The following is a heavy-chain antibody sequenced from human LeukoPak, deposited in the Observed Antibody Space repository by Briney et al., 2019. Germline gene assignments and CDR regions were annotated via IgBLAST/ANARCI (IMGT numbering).Heavy chain of an antibody. CDR2: INHSGST. Sequence: PSETLSLTCAVYGGSFSGYYWSWIRQPPGKGLEWIGEINHSGSTNYNPSLKSRVTISVDTSKNQFSLKLSSVTAADTAVYSCARHGIADSSRKYSFDYWGQGTLVTVSS. J-gene: IGHJ4*02. D-gene: IGHD6-13*01. V-gene: IGHV4-34*01. CDR3: ARHGIADSSRKYSFDY. CDR1: GGSFSGYY.